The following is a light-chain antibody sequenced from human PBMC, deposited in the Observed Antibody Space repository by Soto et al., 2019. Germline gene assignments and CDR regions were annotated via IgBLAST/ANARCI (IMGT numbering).Light chain of an antibody. V-gene: IGKV1-9*01. CDR2: GAS. CDR3: QQYRGYWT. Sequence: QLTQSPSSLSASVGDRVTITCRASQGISSNLAWYQQKPGRAPKLLIFGASTLQSGVPSRFSGSGSGTEFTLTISSLQPDDCATYYCQQYRGYWTFGQGTKVDIK. CDR1: QGISSN. J-gene: IGKJ1*01.